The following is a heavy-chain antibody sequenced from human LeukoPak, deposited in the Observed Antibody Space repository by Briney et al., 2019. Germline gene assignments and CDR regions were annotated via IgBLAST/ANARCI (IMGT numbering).Heavy chain of an antibody. CDR2: ISWNSGSI. J-gene: IGHJ2*01. CDR3: AKDMGGSSLGGCFDL. CDR1: GFTFDDYA. V-gene: IGHV3-9*01. D-gene: IGHD1-26*01. Sequence: PGRSLRLSCAASGFTFDDYAMHWVRQAPGKGLEWVSGISWNSGSIGYADSVKGRFTISRDNAKNSLYLQMNSLRAEDTALYYCAKDMGGSSLGGCFDLWGRGTLVTVSS.